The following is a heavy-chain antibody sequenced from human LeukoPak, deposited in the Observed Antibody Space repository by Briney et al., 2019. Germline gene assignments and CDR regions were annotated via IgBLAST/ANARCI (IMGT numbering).Heavy chain of an antibody. CDR1: GGSLSSYY. Sequence: PSETLSLTCTVSGGSLSSYYWSWIRQPPGKGLEWIWYIYYSGSTSYNPSLKSRVTISVHTSKNQFSLKLSSVTAADTALYYCARDLRGSSCYDYWGQGTLVTVSS. CDR3: ARDLRGSSCYDY. D-gene: IGHD2-2*01. J-gene: IGHJ4*02. CDR2: IYYSGST. V-gene: IGHV4-59*01.